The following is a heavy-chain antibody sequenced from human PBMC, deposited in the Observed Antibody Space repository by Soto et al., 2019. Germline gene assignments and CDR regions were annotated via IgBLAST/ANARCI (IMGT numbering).Heavy chain of an antibody. CDR2: IYYSGST. CDR1: GDSISSGDYY. CDR3: ARDFKRYSSSPGTIED. Sequence: PSETLSLTCTVSGDSISSGDYYWSWIRQPPGKGLEWIGLIYYSGSTHYNPSLKSRLIISVNTSKNQFSLKLTSATAADTAVYYCARDFKRYSSSPGTIEDWGQGTLVTVAS. D-gene: IGHD6-6*01. V-gene: IGHV4-30-4*01. J-gene: IGHJ4*02.